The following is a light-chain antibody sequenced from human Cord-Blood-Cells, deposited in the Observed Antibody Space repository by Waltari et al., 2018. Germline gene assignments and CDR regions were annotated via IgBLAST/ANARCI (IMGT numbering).Light chain of an antibody. J-gene: IGLJ2*01. CDR1: NIGSKS. Sequence: SYVLTQPPSVSVAPGKTARITCGGNNIGSKSVHWYQQKPGQAPVLVVYDDSDRPSGFPGGFSGSNSGNTATLTISRVEAGDEADYYCQVWDSSSDHYVVFGGGTKLTVL. CDR3: QVWDSSSDHYVV. V-gene: IGLV3-21*03. CDR2: DDS.